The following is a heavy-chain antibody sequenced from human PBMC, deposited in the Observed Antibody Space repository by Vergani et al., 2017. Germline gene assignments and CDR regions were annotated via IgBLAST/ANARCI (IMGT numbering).Heavy chain of an antibody. CDR3: VRHMAVRDN. CDR2: IWPDDYAT. CDR1: GNFFATNW. V-gene: IGHV5-51*01. Sequence: EVQLVQSGAELRKPGESLKISCKTSGNFFATNWIGWLRQTPGKGLEWMGLIWPDDYATRYSPSFQGQVTISADKSTTTTYVQWTSLKASDTAIYYCVRHMAVRDNWGQGTLVTVSS. J-gene: IGHJ4*02. D-gene: IGHD6-19*01.